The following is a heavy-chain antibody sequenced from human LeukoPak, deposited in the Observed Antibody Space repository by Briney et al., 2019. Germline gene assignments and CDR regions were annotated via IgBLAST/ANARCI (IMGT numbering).Heavy chain of an antibody. D-gene: IGHD6-13*01. CDR1: GYTFTSYG. CDR2: ISAYNGNT. Sequence: ASVKLSCTASGYTFTSYGISWVRQAPGHGLEWMGWISAYNGNTNYAQKLQGRVTMTTDTSTSTAYMELRSLRSDDTAVYYCASSWYGEQDWGQGTLVTVSS. J-gene: IGHJ4*02. V-gene: IGHV1-18*01. CDR3: ASSWYGEQD.